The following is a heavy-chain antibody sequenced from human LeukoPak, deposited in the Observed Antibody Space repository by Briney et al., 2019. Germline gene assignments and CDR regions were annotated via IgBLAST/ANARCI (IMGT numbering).Heavy chain of an antibody. D-gene: IGHD1-14*01. CDR3: ARGGTFYRRTLLNYFDY. CDR1: GGTFSSYG. CDR2: IILISGTA. V-gene: IGHV1-69*05. Sequence: ASVKVSCKASGGTFSSYGISWVRQAPGQGLEWMGGIILISGTANYAQRFQGRVTFTTDESTSTAYMELTSLRSEDAAVYYCARGGTFYRRTLLNYFDYWGQGSLVTVSS. J-gene: IGHJ4*02.